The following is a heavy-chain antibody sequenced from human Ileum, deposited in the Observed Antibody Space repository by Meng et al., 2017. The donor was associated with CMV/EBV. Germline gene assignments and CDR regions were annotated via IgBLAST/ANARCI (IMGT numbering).Heavy chain of an antibody. J-gene: IGHJ4*02. CDR2: ISSDGTIT. CDR1: RFTFGSHW. D-gene: IGHD6-19*01. Sequence: SRFTFGSHWMHWCRQGPGRGLVWVSRISSDGTITTYADSVKGRFTISRDNADNTLYLQVNSLRADDTALYYCARDTALAATGPHFDSWGQGTLVTVSS. V-gene: IGHV3-74*01. CDR3: ARDTALAATGPHFDS.